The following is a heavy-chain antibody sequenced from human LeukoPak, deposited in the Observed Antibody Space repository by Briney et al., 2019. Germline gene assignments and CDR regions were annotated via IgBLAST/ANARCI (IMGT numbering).Heavy chain of an antibody. Sequence: VGSLRLSCAVSGFTFSTYAMNWVRRAPGKGLEWLSGISGSGGSTYYADSVKGRFTISRDNSKNTLYLQMNSLRAEDTAVYYCARVDFDWLPDYWGQGTLVTVSS. D-gene: IGHD3-9*01. CDR3: ARVDFDWLPDY. V-gene: IGHV3-23*01. J-gene: IGHJ4*02. CDR2: ISGSGGST. CDR1: GFTFSTYA.